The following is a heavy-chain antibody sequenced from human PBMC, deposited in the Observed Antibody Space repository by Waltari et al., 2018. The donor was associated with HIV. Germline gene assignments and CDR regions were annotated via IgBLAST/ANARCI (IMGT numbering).Heavy chain of an antibody. V-gene: IGHV3-66*01. J-gene: IGHJ4*02. CDR1: GFTVSSNY. Sequence: EVQLVESGGGLVQPGGSLRLSCAASGFTVSSNYMSWVRQAPGKGLEWVSVIYSGGRTDYGDSVKGRFTISRDNPKNTVYLQMNSLRVEDTAVYYCAGSEGRGAFDYWGQGTLVTVSS. CDR3: AGSEGRGAFDY. D-gene: IGHD3-10*01. CDR2: IYSGGRT.